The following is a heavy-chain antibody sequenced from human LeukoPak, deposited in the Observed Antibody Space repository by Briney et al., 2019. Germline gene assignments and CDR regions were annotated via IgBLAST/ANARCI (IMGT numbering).Heavy chain of an antibody. J-gene: IGHJ6*02. Sequence: ASVKVSCKASGYTFTSYYMHWVRQAPGQGLERMGIINPSGGSTSYAQKFQGRVTMTRSTSITTAYMELSSLRPEDTAVYYCVRCAVGCYYNYGIDAWGQGTTVTVSS. V-gene: IGHV1-46*01. CDR3: VRCAVGCYYNYGIDA. D-gene: IGHD2-8*01. CDR1: GYTFTSYY. CDR2: INPSGGST.